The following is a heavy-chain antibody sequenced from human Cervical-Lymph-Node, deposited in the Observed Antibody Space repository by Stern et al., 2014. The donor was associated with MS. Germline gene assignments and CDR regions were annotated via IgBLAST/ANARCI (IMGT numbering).Heavy chain of an antibody. V-gene: IGHV7-4-1*02. CDR3: ARGSDGAAMPY. CDR2: IKPRTGNP. D-gene: IGHD3-16*01. Sequence: VQLVESGSELKKPGASVNVSCTAAGYILTAYAMIWVRQAPGQGLEWMGWIKPRTGNPTYAQGFTGRFVFSLDTSVSKAFLQINSLKAEDTAVYYCARGSDGAAMPYWGQGSLVTVSS. J-gene: IGHJ4*02. CDR1: GYILTAYA.